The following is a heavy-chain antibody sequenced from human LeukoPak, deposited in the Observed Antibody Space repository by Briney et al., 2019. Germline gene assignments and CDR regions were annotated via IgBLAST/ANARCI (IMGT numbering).Heavy chain of an antibody. D-gene: IGHD2-2*01. CDR3: ARIDIVVVPAQIGGWFDP. V-gene: IGHV4-38-2*01. Sequence: SETLSLTCAVSSYSISSGYYWGWIRQPPGKGLEWIGSIYHSGSTYYNPSLKSRVTISVDTSKNQFSLKLSSVTAADTAVYYCARIDIVVVPAQIGGWFDPWGQGTLVTVSS. J-gene: IGHJ5*02. CDR1: SYSISSGYY. CDR2: IYHSGST.